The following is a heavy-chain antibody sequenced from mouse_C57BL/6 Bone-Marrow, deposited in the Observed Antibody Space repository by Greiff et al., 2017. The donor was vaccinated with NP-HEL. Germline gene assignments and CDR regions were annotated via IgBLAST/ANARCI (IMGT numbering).Heavy chain of an antibody. D-gene: IGHD2-1*01. V-gene: IGHV5-17*01. CDR2: ISSGSSTI. CDR3: ARGIYGKSLYFDY. CDR1: GFTFSDYG. Sequence: EVKVVESGGGLVKPGGSLKLSCAASGFTFSDYGMHWVRQAPEKGLEWVAYISSGSSTIYYADTVKGRFTISRDNAKNTLFLQMTSRRSEDTAMDYCARGIYGKSLYFDYWGQGTTLTVSS. J-gene: IGHJ2*01.